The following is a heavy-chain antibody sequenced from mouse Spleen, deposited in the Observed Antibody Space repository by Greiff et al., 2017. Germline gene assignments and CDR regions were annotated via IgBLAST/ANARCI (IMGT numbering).Heavy chain of an antibody. Sequence: EVQVVESGGGLVKPGGSLKLSCAASGFTFSSYAMSWVRQTPEKRLEWVATISSGGSYTYYPDSVKGRFTISRDNAKNTLYLQMSSLRSEDTAMYYCARENGNNAMDYWGQGTSVTVSS. V-gene: IGHV5-9-3*01. J-gene: IGHJ4*01. CDR1: GFTFSSYA. D-gene: IGHD2-1*01. CDR3: ARENGNNAMDY. CDR2: ISSGGSYT.